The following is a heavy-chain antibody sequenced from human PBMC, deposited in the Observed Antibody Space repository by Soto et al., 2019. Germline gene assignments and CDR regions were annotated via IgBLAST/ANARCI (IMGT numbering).Heavy chain of an antibody. CDR3: ARGYYDILTGYYPYFDY. CDR2: IIPILGIA. D-gene: IGHD3-9*01. Sequence: ASVKVSCKASGGTFSSYTISWVRQAPGQGLEWMGRIIPILGIANYAQKFQGRVTITADKSTSTAYMELSSLRSEDTAVYYCARGYYDILTGYYPYFDYWGQGTLVTVSS. J-gene: IGHJ4*02. CDR1: GGTFSSYT. V-gene: IGHV1-69*02.